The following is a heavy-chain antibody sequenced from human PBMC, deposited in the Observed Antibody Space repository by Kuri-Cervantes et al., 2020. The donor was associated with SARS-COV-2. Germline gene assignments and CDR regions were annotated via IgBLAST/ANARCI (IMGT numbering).Heavy chain of an antibody. J-gene: IGHJ6*01. CDR2: IYYSGST. CDR1: GGSISSYY. Sequence: SETLSLTCTVSGGSISSYYWSWIRQPPGKGLEWIGYIYYSGSTNYNPSLKSRVTISVDTSKNQFSLKLSSVTAADTAVYYCARGESGFYDSGGGYYYYYGMDVWGQGNRV. CDR3: ARGESGFYDSGGGYYYYYGMDV. D-gene: IGHD3-3*01. V-gene: IGHV4-59*01.